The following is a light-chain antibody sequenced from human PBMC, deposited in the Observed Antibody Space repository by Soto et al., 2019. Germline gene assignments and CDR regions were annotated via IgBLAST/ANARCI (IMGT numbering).Light chain of an antibody. V-gene: IGKV3-20*01. CDR2: GAS. CDR3: QQSGSPPRT. J-gene: IGKJ1*01. CDR1: QSVSSSY. Sequence: SVLARAGGTRSLSAGERSHLCWRVSQSVSSSYLAWYPQKPGQAPRLLIYGASSRATGITDRFSGSGSGTAFHLTISRLATEDFEVYFCQQSGSPPRTFGPGTKVDIK.